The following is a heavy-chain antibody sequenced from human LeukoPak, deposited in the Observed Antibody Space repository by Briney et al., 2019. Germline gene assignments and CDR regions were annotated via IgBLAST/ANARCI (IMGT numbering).Heavy chain of an antibody. D-gene: IGHD3-3*01. J-gene: IGHJ4*02. CDR3: ADLEGWRGY. CDR1: GFIFSSYH. V-gene: IGHV3-48*02. CDR2: ISSSSSTI. Sequence: PGGSLTLSCAASGFIFSSYHMNWVRQAPGKGLEWVSYISSSSSTIHYADSVKGRFTISRDNAKNSLYLQMNSLRDEDTAVYYCADLEGWRGYWGQGTLVTVSS.